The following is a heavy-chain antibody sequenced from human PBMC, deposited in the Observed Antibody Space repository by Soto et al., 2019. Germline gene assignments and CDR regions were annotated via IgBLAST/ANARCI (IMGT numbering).Heavy chain of an antibody. Sequence: EVQMVGSGGGLVQPGGSLRLSCAASGFTFTNYWMNWVRQAPGKGLEWVANIKEDGSEMNYVDSVKGRFTISRDNAKNSVYLQMNSVRAEDTAVYYCLSFWTDSWGQGTLVTVSS. V-gene: IGHV3-7*03. CDR1: GFTFTNYW. J-gene: IGHJ4*02. CDR3: LSFWTDS. D-gene: IGHD1-1*01. CDR2: IKEDGSEM.